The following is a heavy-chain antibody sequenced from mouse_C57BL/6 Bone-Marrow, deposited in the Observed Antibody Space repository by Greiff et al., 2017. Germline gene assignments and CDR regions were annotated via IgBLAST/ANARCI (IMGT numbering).Heavy chain of an antibody. V-gene: IGHV1-19*01. CDR1: GYTFTDYY. CDR3: AREDYDYEAWFAY. Sequence: EVHLVESGPVLVKPGASVKMSCKASGYTFTDYYMNWVKQSHGKSLEWIGVINPYNGGTSYNQKFKGKATLTVDKSSSTAYMELNSLTSEDSAVYYCAREDYDYEAWFAYWGQGTLVTVSA. D-gene: IGHD2-4*01. J-gene: IGHJ3*01. CDR2: INPYNGGT.